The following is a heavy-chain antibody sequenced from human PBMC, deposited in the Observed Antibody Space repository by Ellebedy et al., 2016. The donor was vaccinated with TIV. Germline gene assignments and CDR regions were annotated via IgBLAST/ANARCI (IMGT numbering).Heavy chain of an antibody. CDR2: SLPIFGSP. CDR1: GGSFNNFA. V-gene: IGHV1-69*13. J-gene: IGHJ3*02. CDR3: AREGILNAFDI. Sequence: SVKVSCXASGGSFNNFAINWVRQAPGQGLEWMGGSLPIFGSPYYSEKFQGRVAINADESTNTAYMELNSLKSEDTAVYFCAREGILNAFDIWGQGTMVTASS. D-gene: IGHD2/OR15-2a*01.